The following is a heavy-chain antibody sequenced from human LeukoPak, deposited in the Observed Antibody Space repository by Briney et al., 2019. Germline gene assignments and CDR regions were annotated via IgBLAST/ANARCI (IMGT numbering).Heavy chain of an antibody. V-gene: IGHV3-74*01. D-gene: IGHD4-23*01. J-gene: IGHJ4*02. CDR2: INSDGSST. CDR1: GFTFSSYW. CDR3: ARGARKGDDYGGFFEY. Sequence: GGSLRLSCAASGFTFSSYWMHWVRQAPGKGLVWASRINSDGSSTSYADSVKGRFTISRDNAKNTLYLQMNSLRAEDTAVYYCARGARKGDDYGGFFEYWGQGTLVTVSS.